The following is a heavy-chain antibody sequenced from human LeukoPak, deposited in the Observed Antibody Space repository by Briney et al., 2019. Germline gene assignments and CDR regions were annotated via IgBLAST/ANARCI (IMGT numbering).Heavy chain of an antibody. CDR2: IWYDGSNK. Sequence: PGGSLRLSCAASGFTFSSYGMHWVRQAPGKGLEWVAVIWYDGSNKYYADSVKGRFTISRDNSKNTLYLQMNSLRAEDTAVYYCARGRFLTGYYFDYWGQGTLVTVSS. J-gene: IGHJ4*02. CDR1: GFTFSSYG. V-gene: IGHV3-33*01. CDR3: ARGRFLTGYYFDY. D-gene: IGHD3-9*01.